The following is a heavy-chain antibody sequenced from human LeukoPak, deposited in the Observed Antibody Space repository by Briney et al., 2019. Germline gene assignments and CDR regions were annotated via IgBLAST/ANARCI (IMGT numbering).Heavy chain of an antibody. CDR1: GGTFSSYA. Sequence: GASVKVSCKASGGTFSSYAISWVRQAPGQGLEWMGRIIPIFGTANYAQKFQGRVTITTDESTSTAYMELSSLRSEDTAVYYGARDQFGRFDPWGQGTLVTVSS. CDR3: ARDQFGRFDP. CDR2: IIPIFGTA. V-gene: IGHV1-69*05. D-gene: IGHD3-10*01. J-gene: IGHJ5*02.